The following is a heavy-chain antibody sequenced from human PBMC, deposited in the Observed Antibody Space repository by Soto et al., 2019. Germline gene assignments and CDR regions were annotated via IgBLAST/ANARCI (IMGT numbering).Heavy chain of an antibody. CDR3: AKAPSSSWYVRYFDY. J-gene: IGHJ4*02. Sequence: GRSLRLSCAASGFTFSSYAMSWVRQAPGKGLEWVSAISGSGGSTYYADSVKGRFTISRDNSKNTLYLQMNSLRAEDTAVYYCAKAPSSSWYVRYFDYWGQGTLVTVSS. CDR2: ISGSGGST. D-gene: IGHD6-13*01. V-gene: IGHV3-23*01. CDR1: GFTFSSYA.